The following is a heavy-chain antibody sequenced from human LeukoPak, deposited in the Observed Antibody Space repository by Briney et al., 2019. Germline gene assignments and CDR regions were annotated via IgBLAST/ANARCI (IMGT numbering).Heavy chain of an antibody. V-gene: IGHV3-7*03. CDR1: GFTFSSFW. CDR3: AREICTNGVCYNDY. Sequence: GGSLRLSCAASGFTFSSFWMSWVRQAPGKGLEWVANIKADGSERYYVDSVKARFTITRDNAENSLYLQMTSLRAEDTAVYYCAREICTNGVCYNDYWGQGTLVTVSS. J-gene: IGHJ4*02. D-gene: IGHD2-8*01. CDR2: IKADGSER.